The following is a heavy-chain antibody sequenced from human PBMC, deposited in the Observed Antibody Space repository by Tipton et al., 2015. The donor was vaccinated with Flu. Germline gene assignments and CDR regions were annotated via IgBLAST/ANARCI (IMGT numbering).Heavy chain of an antibody. Sequence: TLSLTCTVSGGSISSGSYYWSWIRQPAGKGLEWIGRIYTTGSTNYNPSLKSRVTISADKSKNKFSLELRSVTAADTAVYYCARIYYYGSGGYYLDSWGQG. D-gene: IGHD3-10*01. CDR1: GGSISSGSYY. V-gene: IGHV4-61*02. J-gene: IGHJ4*02. CDR3: ARIYYYGSGGYYLDS. CDR2: IYTTGST.